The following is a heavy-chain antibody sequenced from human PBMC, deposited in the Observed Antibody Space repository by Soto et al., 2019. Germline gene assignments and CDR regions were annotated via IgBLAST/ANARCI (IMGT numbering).Heavy chain of an antibody. J-gene: IGHJ4*02. Sequence: QVQLQQWGAGLLKPSETLSLTCAVYGGSFSGYYWSWIRQPPGKGLEWIGEINHSGSTNYNPSLKSRVTISVDTSKNQCSLKLSSVTAADTAVYYCVRAVEAAAGKYYFDYWGEGTLVTVSS. CDR3: VRAVEAAAGKYYFDY. D-gene: IGHD6-13*01. CDR2: INHSGST. CDR1: GGSFSGYY. V-gene: IGHV4-34*01.